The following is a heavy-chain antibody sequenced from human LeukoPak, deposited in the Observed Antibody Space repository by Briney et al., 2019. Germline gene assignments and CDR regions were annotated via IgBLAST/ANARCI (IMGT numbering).Heavy chain of an antibody. V-gene: IGHV4-59*08. CDR2: IYYSGST. CDR3: AGHRGYDDAFDI. Sequence: SETLSLTCTVSGGSISSYYWSWIRQPPGKGLEWIGYIYYSGSTNYNPSLKSRVTISVDTSKNQYSLKLSSVTAADTAVYYCAGHRGYDDAFDIWGQGTMVTVSS. D-gene: IGHD5-12*01. J-gene: IGHJ3*02. CDR1: GGSISSYY.